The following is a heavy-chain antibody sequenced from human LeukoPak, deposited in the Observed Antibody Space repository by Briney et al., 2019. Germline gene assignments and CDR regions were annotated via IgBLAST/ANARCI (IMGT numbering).Heavy chain of an antibody. V-gene: IGHV3-7*01. J-gene: IGHJ4*02. Sequence: GGSLRLSCAASGFPFSSYWMSWVRQAPGKGLEWVANIKQDGSEKYYVDSVKGRFTISRDNAKNSLYLQMNSLRAEDTAVYYCARDCDGDLRDHYFDYWGQGTLVTVSS. CDR2: IKQDGSEK. CDR1: GFPFSSYW. D-gene: IGHD4-17*01. CDR3: ARDCDGDLRDHYFDY.